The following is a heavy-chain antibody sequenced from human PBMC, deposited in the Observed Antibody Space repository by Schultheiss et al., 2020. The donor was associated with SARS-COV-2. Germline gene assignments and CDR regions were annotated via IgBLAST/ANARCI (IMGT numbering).Heavy chain of an antibody. CDR2: IKSDGSIT. J-gene: IGHJ4*02. CDR3: ARDRSTSMGWFDY. Sequence: GGSLRLSCAASGFTFSSYWMHWVRQPPGKGLVWVARIKSDGSITEYADSVKGRFTISRDNAKNSLYLQMNSLRAEDTAVYYCARDRSTSMGWFDYWGQGTLVTVSS. D-gene: IGHD2-2*01. V-gene: IGHV3-74*03. CDR1: GFTFSSYW.